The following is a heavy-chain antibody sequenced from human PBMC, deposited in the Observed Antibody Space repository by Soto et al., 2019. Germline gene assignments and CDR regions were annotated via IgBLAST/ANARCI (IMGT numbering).Heavy chain of an antibody. Sequence: GGSLRLSCAASGSTFSSYAMSWVRQAPGKGLEWVANIKQGGGRKYYVDSVKGRFTISRDNAKNSLYLQMNSLRAEDTAVYYCARGKYPTYYYYGMDVWGQGTTVTVSS. CDR1: GSTFSSYA. J-gene: IGHJ6*02. CDR3: ARGKYPTYYYYGMDV. CDR2: IKQGGGRK. V-gene: IGHV3-7*04. D-gene: IGHD2-2*02.